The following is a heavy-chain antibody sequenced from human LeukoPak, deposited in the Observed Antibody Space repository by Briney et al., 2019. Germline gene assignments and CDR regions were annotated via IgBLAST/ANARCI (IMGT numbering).Heavy chain of an antibody. V-gene: IGHV3-23*01. CDR1: GFTFSNYA. CDR2: ISAGSTSA. CDR3: ARQEITFGQYYFDS. Sequence: GGSLRLSCAASGFTFSNYAMSWVRQAPGKGLEWVSAISAGSTSAYYADSVQGRFSISRDNSKHTLFLQMNSLRAEDTAIYYCARQEITFGQYYFDSWGQGTLVTVSS. J-gene: IGHJ4*02. D-gene: IGHD3-16*01.